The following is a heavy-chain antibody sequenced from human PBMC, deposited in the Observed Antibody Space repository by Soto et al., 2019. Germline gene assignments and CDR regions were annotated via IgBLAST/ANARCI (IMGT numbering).Heavy chain of an antibody. CDR1: GYSFTNHW. Sequence: GESLKISCNASGYSFTNHWIGWVRQMPGKGLEWMGLIYPFDSDTTYSPSFQGQVTLSADKSINTAYLQWNSLKASDTAMYYCVSLTARSFNCFDSWGQGTMVTVSS. V-gene: IGHV5-51*01. J-gene: IGHJ5*01. CDR3: VSLTARSFNCFDS. CDR2: IYPFDSDT.